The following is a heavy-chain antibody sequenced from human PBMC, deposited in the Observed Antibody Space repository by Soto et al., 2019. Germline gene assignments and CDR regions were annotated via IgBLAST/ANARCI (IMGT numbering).Heavy chain of an antibody. V-gene: IGHV4-31*03. Sequence: QVQLQESGPGLVKPSQTLSLTCTVSGGSISSGGXXWSWIRQHPGKGLEWIGYIYYSGSTYYNPSLKSRVTISVDTSKNQFSLKLSSVTAADTAVYYCARELRFGEDYYGMDVWGQGTTVTVSS. CDR3: ARELRFGEDYYGMDV. CDR1: GGSISSGGXX. CDR2: IYYSGST. J-gene: IGHJ6*02. D-gene: IGHD3-10*01.